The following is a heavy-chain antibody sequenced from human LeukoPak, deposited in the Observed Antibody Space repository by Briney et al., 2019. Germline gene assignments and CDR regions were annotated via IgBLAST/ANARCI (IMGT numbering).Heavy chain of an antibody. CDR1: GFTFYNYA. CDR3: ARESITMVRGVVGEFDY. D-gene: IGHD3-10*01. CDR2: ISSSSSTI. J-gene: IGHJ4*02. Sequence: PGGSLRLSCAASGFTFYNYAMAWVRQAPGKGLEWVSYISSSSSTIYYADSVKGRFTISRDNAKNSLYLQMNSLRDEDTAVYYCARESITMVRGVVGEFDYWGQGTLVTVSS. V-gene: IGHV3-48*02.